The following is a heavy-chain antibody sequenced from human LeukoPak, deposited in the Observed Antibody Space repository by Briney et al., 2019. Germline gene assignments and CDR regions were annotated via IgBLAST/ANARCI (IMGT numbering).Heavy chain of an antibody. CDR2: IYSSGSA. D-gene: IGHD4-17*01. CDR1: GDSISIYY. J-gene: IGHJ4*02. V-gene: IGHV4-4*07. CDR3: ARTRGGDYAHFDH. Sequence: PSETLSLTCTVSGDSISIYYWSWVRQPAGKGLEWIGRIYSSGSANYNPSLKNRVNMSVDTSKNQFSLNLTSVTAADTAVYYCARTRGGDYAHFDHWGQGTLVTVSS.